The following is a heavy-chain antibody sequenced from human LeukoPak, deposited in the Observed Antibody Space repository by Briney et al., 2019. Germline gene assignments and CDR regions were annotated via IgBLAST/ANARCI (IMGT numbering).Heavy chain of an antibody. Sequence: ASVKVSCKASGYTFTGYYMHWVRQAPGQGLEWMGWINPNSGGTNYAQKFQGRVTMTRDTSISTAYMELSRPRSDDTAVYYCARDRFGVVITPSYYFDYWGQGTLVTVSS. J-gene: IGHJ4*02. V-gene: IGHV1-2*02. CDR2: INPNSGGT. CDR3: ARDRFGVVITPSYYFDY. CDR1: GYTFTGYY. D-gene: IGHD3-3*01.